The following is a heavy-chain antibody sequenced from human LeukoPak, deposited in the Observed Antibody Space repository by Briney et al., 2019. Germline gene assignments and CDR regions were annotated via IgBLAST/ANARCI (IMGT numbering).Heavy chain of an antibody. D-gene: IGHD3-3*01. J-gene: IGHJ4*02. CDR1: GGSIRSSYYS. CDR2: IYHSGST. Sequence: SETLSLTCTVSGGSIRSSYYSWSWIRQPPGKGLEWIGYIYHSGSTYYNPSLKSRVTISADRSKNQFSLKLSSVTAADTAVYYCASYDFWSGNPDYWGQGTLVTVSS. V-gene: IGHV4-30-2*01. CDR3: ASYDFWSGNPDY.